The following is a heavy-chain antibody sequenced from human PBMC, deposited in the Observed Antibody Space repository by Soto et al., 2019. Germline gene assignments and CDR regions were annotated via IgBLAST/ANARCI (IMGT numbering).Heavy chain of an antibody. CDR2: IYYSGST. D-gene: IGHD4-4*01. J-gene: IGHJ6*02. Sequence: SETLSLTCTVSGGSISSSSYYWGWIRQPPGTGLEWIGSIYYSGSTYYNPSLKSRVTISVDTSKNQFSLKLSSVTAADTAVYYCARHSPHSNPIYYYGMDVWGQGTTVTVSS. V-gene: IGHV4-39*01. CDR3: ARHSPHSNPIYYYGMDV. CDR1: GGSISSSSYY.